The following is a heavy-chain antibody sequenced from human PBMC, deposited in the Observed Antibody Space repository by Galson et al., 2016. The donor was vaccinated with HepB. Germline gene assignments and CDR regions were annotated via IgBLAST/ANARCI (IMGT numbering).Heavy chain of an antibody. J-gene: IGHJ4*02. Sequence: CAISGDSVSRNTAAWNWIRQSPSRGLERLGRTYFRSKWYSDYGVAVNGRITISPDTAKNQFSLHLTSVTPDDTGIYYCVEGFSLRNWGQGTLVTVSS. CDR2: TYFRSKWYS. V-gene: IGHV6-1*01. CDR3: VEGFSLRN. CDR1: GDSVSRNTAA.